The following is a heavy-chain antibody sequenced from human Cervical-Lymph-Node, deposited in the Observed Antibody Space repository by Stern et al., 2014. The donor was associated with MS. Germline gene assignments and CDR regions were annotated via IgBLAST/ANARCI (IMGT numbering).Heavy chain of an antibody. V-gene: IGHV3-21*01. D-gene: IGHD6-13*01. CDR2: ISSSSSYI. CDR3: ARDSSSWYGVDY. J-gene: IGHJ4*02. CDR1: GFTFSSYT. Sequence: EVQLVESGGGLVKPGGSLRLSCAASGFTFSSYTMNWVRQAPGHGLEWVSSISSSSSYIYYADSVKGRFTISRDNAKNSLYLQMNSLRAEDTAVYYCARDSSSWYGVDYWGQGTLVTVSS.